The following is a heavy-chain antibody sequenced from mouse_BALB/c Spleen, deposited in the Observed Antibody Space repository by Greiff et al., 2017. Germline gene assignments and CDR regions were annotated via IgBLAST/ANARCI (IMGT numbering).Heavy chain of an antibody. Sequence: VQLQQSGPGLVAPSQSLSITCTVSGFSLTGYGVNWVRQPPGKGLEWLGMIWGDGSTDYNSALKSRLSISKDNSKSQVFLKMNSLQTDDTARYYCARERESYGNYGGDYAMDYWGQGTSVTVSS. CDR2: IWGDGST. V-gene: IGHV2-6-7*01. D-gene: IGHD2-1*01. CDR1: GFSLTGYG. CDR3: ARERESYGNYGGDYAMDY. J-gene: IGHJ4*01.